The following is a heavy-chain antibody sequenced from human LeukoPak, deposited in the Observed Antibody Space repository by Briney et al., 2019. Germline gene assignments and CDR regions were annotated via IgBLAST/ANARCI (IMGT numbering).Heavy chain of an antibody. CDR3: AREASPYGDYKTGYDAFDI. CDR2: INPNSGGT. V-gene: IGHV1-2*02. J-gene: IGHJ3*02. CDR1: GYTFTGYY. Sequence: ASVKVSCKASGYTFTGYYMHWVRQAPGQGPEWMGWINPNSGGTNYAQKFQGRVTMTRDTSISTAYMELSRLRSDDTAVYYCAREASPYGDYKTGYDAFDIWGQGTMVTVSS. D-gene: IGHD4-17*01.